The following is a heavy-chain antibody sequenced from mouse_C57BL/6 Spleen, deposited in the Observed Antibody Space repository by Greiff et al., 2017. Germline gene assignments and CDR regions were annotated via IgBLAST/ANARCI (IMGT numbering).Heavy chain of an antibody. CDR2: IYPSDSET. CDR1: GYTFTSYW. D-gene: IGHD2-5*01. J-gene: IGHJ2*01. Sequence: QVQLQQSGAELVRPGSSVKLSCKASGYTFTSYWMDWVKQRPGQGLEWIGNIYPSDSETHYNQKFKDKATLTVDKSSSTAYMQLSSLTSEDSAVYYCARRRYYYSNYLDYFDYWGQGTTLTVSS. V-gene: IGHV1-61*01. CDR3: ARRRYYYSNYLDYFDY.